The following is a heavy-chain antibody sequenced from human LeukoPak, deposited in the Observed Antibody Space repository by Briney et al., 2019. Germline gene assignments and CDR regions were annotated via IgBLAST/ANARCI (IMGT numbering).Heavy chain of an antibody. J-gene: IGHJ4*02. CDR2: IIPIFGTA. V-gene: IGHV1-69*06. CDR1: GGTFSSYA. CDR3: ATDVKGESFDY. Sequence: ASVKVSCKASGGTFSSYAISWVRQAPGQGLEWMGGIIPIFGTANYAQKFQGRVTMTEDTSTDTAYMELSSLRSEDTAVYYCATDVKGESFDYWGQGTLVTVSS. D-gene: IGHD3-16*01.